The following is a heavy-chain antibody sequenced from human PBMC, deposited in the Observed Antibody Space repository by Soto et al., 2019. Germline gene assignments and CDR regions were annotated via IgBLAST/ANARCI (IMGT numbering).Heavy chain of an antibody. J-gene: IGHJ4*02. CDR3: AKDRTTFGVINQYFFDY. CDR2: ISSSGRQT. Sequence: EVQLLESGGGLVQPGGSLRLSCAASGFSFSTYAMSWVRQAPGKGLEWVSGISSSGRQTYYAASVKGRFTVLRDNSKNALFLQMSSLRAGDTAVYYCAKDRTTFGVINQYFFDYWGQGTLVAVSS. D-gene: IGHD3-3*01. CDR1: GFSFSTYA. V-gene: IGHV3-23*01.